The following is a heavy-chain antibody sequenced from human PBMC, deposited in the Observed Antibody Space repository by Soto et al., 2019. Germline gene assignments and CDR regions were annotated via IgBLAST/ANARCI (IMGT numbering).Heavy chain of an antibody. CDR3: ARTGSGSWLDP. Sequence: PAEYLRLSGKASGYSITEYSITWLPQLPGSGPAWTRRIDPRHSQSDYSPSFQGHVTVSADKSGGTAFLQWHRLKASDTAIYYCARTGSGSWLDPWGQGTLVTVSS. CDR2: IDPRHSQS. D-gene: IGHD3-10*01. V-gene: IGHV5-10-1*01. J-gene: IGHJ5*02. CDR1: GYSITEYS.